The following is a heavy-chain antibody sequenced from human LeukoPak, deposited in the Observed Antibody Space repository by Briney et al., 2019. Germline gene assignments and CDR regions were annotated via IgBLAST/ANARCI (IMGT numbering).Heavy chain of an antibody. CDR3: ARMGYYYDSSGYYYGRDWFDP. CDR2: INHSGST. CDR1: GGSFSGYY. J-gene: IGHJ5*02. Sequence: PSETLSLTCAAYGGSFSGYYWSWIRRPPGKGLEWIGEINHSGSTNYNPSLKSRVTISVDTSKNQFSLKLSSVTAADTAVYYCARMGYYYDSSGYYYGRDWFDPWGQGTLVTVSS. V-gene: IGHV4-34*01. D-gene: IGHD3-22*01.